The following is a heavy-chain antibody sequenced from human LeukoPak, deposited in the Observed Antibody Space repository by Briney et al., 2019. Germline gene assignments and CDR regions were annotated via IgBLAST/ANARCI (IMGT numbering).Heavy chain of an antibody. CDR2: ISYDGSNK. Sequence: GRSLRLSCVASGFTFSSYAMHWVRQAPGKGLKWVAVISYDGSNKYYADSVKGRFTISRDNSKNTLYLQMNSLRAEDTAVYYCARIPITMIVVADDYWGQGTLVTVSS. CDR3: ARIPITMIVVADDY. J-gene: IGHJ4*02. D-gene: IGHD3-22*01. CDR1: GFTFSSYA. V-gene: IGHV3-30-3*01.